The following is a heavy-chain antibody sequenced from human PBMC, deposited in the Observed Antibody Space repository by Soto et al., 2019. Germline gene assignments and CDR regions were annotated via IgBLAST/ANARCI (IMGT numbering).Heavy chain of an antibody. Sequence: SETLSLTCTVSGGSISSYYWIWIRQPPGKGLEWIGYIYYSGSTNYNPSLKSRVTISVDTSKNQFSLKLSSVTAADTAVYYCARDQGAAGYYYYYGMDVWGQGTTVTVSS. CDR1: GGSISSYY. CDR3: ARDQGAAGYYYYYGMDV. D-gene: IGHD6-13*01. J-gene: IGHJ6*02. V-gene: IGHV4-59*01. CDR2: IYYSGST.